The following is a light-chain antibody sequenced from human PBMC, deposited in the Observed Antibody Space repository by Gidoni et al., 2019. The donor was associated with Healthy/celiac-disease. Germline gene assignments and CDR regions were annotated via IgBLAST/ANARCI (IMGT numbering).Light chain of an antibody. V-gene: IGLV2-11*01. J-gene: IGLJ2*01. Sequence: QPALTQPRSVPGSPGQSVTISCTGTSSDVGGDNYVSWYQQHPGKAPKLMIYDVSKRPSGVPDRFSGSRSGNTASLTISGLQAEDEADYYCCSYAGSYTVVFGGGTKLTVL. CDR2: DVS. CDR3: CSYAGSYTVV. CDR1: SSDVGGDNY.